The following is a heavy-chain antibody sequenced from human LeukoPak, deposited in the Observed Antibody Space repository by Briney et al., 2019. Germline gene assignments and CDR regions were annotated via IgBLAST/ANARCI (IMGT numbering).Heavy chain of an antibody. CDR3: TRDTYGSGSYYFPCYYYYYMDV. CDR1: GFTFGDYA. J-gene: IGHJ6*03. CDR2: IRSKAYGGTA. V-gene: IGHV3-49*03. Sequence: GGSLRLSCTASGFTFGDYAMSWFRQAPGKGLEWVGFIRSKAYGGTAEYAASVKGRFTISRDDSKSIAYLQMNSLKTEDTAVYYCTRDTYGSGSYYFPCYYYYYMDVWGKGTTVTVSS. D-gene: IGHD3-10*01.